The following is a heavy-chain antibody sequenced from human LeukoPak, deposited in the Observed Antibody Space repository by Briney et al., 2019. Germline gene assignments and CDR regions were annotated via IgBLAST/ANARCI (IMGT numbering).Heavy chain of an antibody. CDR3: ASNGRGYSYGFDY. CDR2: ISGSGGST. Sequence: PGGSLRLSCAASGFTFSSYAMSWVRQAPGKGLEWVSAISGSGGSTYYAGSVKGRFTISRDNSKNTLYLQMNSLRGEDTAVYYCASNGRGYSYGFDYWGQGTLVTASS. J-gene: IGHJ4*02. CDR1: GFTFSSYA. D-gene: IGHD5-18*01. V-gene: IGHV3-23*01.